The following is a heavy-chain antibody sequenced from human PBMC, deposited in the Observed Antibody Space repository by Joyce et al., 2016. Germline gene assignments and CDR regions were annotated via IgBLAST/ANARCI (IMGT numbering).Heavy chain of an antibody. CDR2: SSGLYGRT. CDR1: GFTFSSDA. V-gene: IGHV3-23*01. J-gene: IGHJ4*02. Sequence: EVQLLESGGGLVQPGGSLRLSCAASGFTFSSDALAWVRQVPGGRLEFVSVSSGLYGRTHYIDSVKGRFTISRDNSKNILYLQMSNLRAEDTALYYCTNGDYWGQGSLVTVSS. CDR3: TNGDY.